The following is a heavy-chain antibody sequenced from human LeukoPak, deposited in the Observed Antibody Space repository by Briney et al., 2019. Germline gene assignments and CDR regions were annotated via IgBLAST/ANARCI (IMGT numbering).Heavy chain of an antibody. J-gene: IGHJ4*02. D-gene: IGHD5-18*01. CDR3: ARGPGIQLWLKSVKYYFDY. V-gene: IGHV4-34*01. Sequence: PSETLSLTCAVYGGSFSGYYWSWIRQPPGKGLEWIGEINHSGSTNYNPSLKSRVTISVDTSKNQFSLKLSSVTAADTAVYYCARGPGIQLWLKSVKYYFDYWGQGTLVTVSS. CDR2: INHSGST. CDR1: GGSFSGYY.